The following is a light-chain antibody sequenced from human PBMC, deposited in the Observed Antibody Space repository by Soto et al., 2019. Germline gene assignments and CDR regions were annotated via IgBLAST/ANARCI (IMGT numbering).Light chain of an antibody. Sequence: QSVLTQPASVSGSPGQSITISCTGTGLDVGLYNYVSWYQQPPGTPPKLIIYDVDNRPSGVSNRFSGSKSANTASLTISGLQHEDEADYYCNSYRGGTALVFGGGTKLTVL. CDR1: GLDVGLYNY. J-gene: IGLJ2*01. CDR2: DVD. V-gene: IGLV2-14*03. CDR3: NSYRGGTALV.